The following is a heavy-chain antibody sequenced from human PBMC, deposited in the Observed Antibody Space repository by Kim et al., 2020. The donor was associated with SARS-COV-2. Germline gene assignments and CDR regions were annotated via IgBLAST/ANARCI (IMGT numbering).Heavy chain of an antibody. Sequence: SVKVSCKASGGIFSSYAISWVRQAPGQGLEWMGGIIPIFGTANYAQKFQGRVTITADESTSTAYMELSSLRSEDTAVYYCASGGGTSGSNREEYFDSWGQGTLVTVSS. V-gene: IGHV1-69*13. D-gene: IGHD3-10*01. CDR3: ASGGGTSGSNREEYFDS. CDR2: IIPIFGTA. J-gene: IGHJ4*02. CDR1: GGIFSSYA.